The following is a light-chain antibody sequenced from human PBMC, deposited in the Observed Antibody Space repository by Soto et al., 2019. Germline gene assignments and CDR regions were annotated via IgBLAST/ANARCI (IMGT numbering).Light chain of an antibody. Sequence: QSVLTQPPSASGSPGQSVTISCTGTSSDVVGYNYVSWYQQYPGRAPKLMIYEVTKRPLGVPDRFSGSKSGNTASLTVSGLQAEDEADYYCSSYAASNNFYFVFGGGTKVTVL. CDR1: SSDVVGYNY. CDR3: SSYAASNNFYFV. CDR2: EVT. J-gene: IGLJ3*02. V-gene: IGLV2-8*01.